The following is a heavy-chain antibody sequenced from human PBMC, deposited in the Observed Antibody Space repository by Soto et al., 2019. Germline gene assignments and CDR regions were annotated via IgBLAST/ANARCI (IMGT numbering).Heavy chain of an antibody. CDR2: IYYSGST. D-gene: IGHD4-17*01. CDR3: ARGVPLPHTVTQPGGDCFAY. V-gene: IGHV4-59*01. CDR1: GVSISSYY. J-gene: IGHJ4*02. Sequence: SETLSLTCTVSGVSISSYYWIWIRQPPGKGLEWIGYIYYSGSTNYNPSLKSRFTISVDTSKNQLSLKLSSVTAADTAVYYCARGVPLPHTVTQPGGDCFAYWGQGNLVTVSS.